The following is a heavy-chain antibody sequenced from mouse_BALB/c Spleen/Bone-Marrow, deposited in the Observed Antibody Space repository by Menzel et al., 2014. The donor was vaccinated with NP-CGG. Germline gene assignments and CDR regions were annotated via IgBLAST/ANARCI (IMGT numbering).Heavy chain of an antibody. CDR3: ARRFITTAAWFAY. CDR2: IYPYNGGT. V-gene: IGHV1S29*02. J-gene: IGHJ3*01. D-gene: IGHD1-2*01. Sequence: VQLQQSGPELVKPGASVKISCKASGYTFXDYNMHWVQQCHGRSLEWIGYIYPYNGGTGYNQKFKSKATLTVDNSSSTAYMELRSLTSEDSAVYYCARRFITTAAWFAYWGQGTLVTVSA. CDR1: GYTFXDYN.